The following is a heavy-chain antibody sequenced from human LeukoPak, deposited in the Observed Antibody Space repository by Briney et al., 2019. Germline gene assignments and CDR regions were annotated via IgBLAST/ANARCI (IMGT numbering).Heavy chain of an antibody. CDR1: GYTLTELS. V-gene: IGHV1-24*01. CDR2: FDPEDGET. J-gene: IGHJ4*02. CDR3: ATQNVLLWFGEIRFDY. Sequence: GASVKVSCKVSGYTLTELSMHWVRQAPGEGLEWMGGFDPEDGETIYAQKFQGRVTMTEDTSTDTAYMELSSLRSEDTAVYYCATQNVLLWFGEIRFDYWGQGTLVTVSS. D-gene: IGHD3-10*01.